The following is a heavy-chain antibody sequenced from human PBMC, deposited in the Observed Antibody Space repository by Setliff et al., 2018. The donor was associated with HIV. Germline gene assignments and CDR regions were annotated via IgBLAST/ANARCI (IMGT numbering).Heavy chain of an antibody. CDR3: ECYNSDDGYFDN. J-gene: IGHJ4*02. Sequence: SETLSLTCTVSDSGTYYWSWIRQPAGKGLEWIGRVSSRGDTNYNPSLKSRVTMSVDTSKNQFSLKLTSVTASDTAVYYCECYNSDDGYFDNWGQGALVTVSS. CDR2: VSSRGDT. CDR1: DSGTYY. V-gene: IGHV4-4*07. D-gene: IGHD2-8*01.